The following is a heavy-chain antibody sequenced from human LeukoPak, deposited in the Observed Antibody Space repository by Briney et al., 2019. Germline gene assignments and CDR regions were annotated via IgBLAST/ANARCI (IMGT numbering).Heavy chain of an antibody. J-gene: IGHJ3*02. CDR1: GFTFSSYA. D-gene: IGHD3-22*01. Sequence: PGASLRLSCAASGFTFSSYAMSWVRQAPGKGLEWVSAISGSGGSTYYADSVKGRFTISRDNSKNTLYLQMNSLRAEDTAVYYCAKDWAKYYYDSSGYPSGDAFDIWGQGIMVTVSS. CDR3: AKDWAKYYYDSSGYPSGDAFDI. V-gene: IGHV3-23*01. CDR2: ISGSGGST.